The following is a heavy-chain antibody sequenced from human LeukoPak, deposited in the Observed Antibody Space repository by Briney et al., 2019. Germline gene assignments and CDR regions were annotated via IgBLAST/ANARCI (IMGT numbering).Heavy chain of an antibody. CDR3: ARDFPAADAFDI. CDR1: GGSISSGGYY. J-gene: IGHJ3*02. Sequence: SQTLSLTCTVSGGSISSGGYYWSWIRQHPGKGLEWIGYIYYSGSTYYNPPLKSRVTISVDTSKNQFSLKLSSVTAADTAVYYCARDFPAADAFDIWGQGTMVTVSS. CDR2: IYYSGST. V-gene: IGHV4-31*03. D-gene: IGHD2-2*01.